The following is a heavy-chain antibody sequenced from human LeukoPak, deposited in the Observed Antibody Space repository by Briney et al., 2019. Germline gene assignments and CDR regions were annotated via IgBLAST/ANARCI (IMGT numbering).Heavy chain of an antibody. D-gene: IGHD3-10*01. CDR1: GFTFSSYG. CDR3: VRHGEGFDY. Sequence: GGSLRLSCAASGFTFSSYGMHWVRQAPGKGLDWVAVIWYDGSDKFYADSVKGRFTISRDNSKNTLFLQMSSLRAEDTAVYYCVRHGEGFDYWGQGTLVTASS. CDR2: IWYDGSDK. J-gene: IGHJ4*02. V-gene: IGHV3-30*02.